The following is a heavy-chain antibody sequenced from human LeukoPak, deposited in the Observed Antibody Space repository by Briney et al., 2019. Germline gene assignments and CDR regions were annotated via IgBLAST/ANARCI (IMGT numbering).Heavy chain of an antibody. CDR2: IYHSGST. CDR1: GGSINDYY. CDR3: ARNMVRGVIPPIYAFDI. Sequence: PSETLSLTCSVSGGSINDYYWSWIRQPPGKGLEWIGYIYHSGSTYYNPSLKSRVTISVDRSKNQFSLKLSSVTAADTAVYYCARNMVRGVIPPIYAFDIWGQGTMVTVSS. V-gene: IGHV4-59*12. J-gene: IGHJ3*02. D-gene: IGHD3-10*01.